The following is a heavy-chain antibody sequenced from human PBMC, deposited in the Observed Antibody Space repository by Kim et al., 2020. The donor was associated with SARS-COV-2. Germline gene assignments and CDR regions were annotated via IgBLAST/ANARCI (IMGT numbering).Heavy chain of an antibody. CDR3: ARLRWTPYYYYGVDV. D-gene: IGHD4-17*01. Sequence: SETLSLTCTVSGGSISSSNYYWGWIRQPPGKGLEWIGSIFRGGNTYYNPSLKSRVTISVDTSKNQFSLNLNSVTAADTAVFYCARLRWTPYYYYGVDVWAQGTTVTVSS. CDR1: GGSISSSNYY. CDR2: IFRGGNT. J-gene: IGHJ6*02. V-gene: IGHV4-39*01.